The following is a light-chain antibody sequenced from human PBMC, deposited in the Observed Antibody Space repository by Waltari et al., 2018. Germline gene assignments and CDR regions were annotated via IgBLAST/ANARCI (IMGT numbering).Light chain of an antibody. Sequence: EIVLTQSPATLSLSPGERATLSCRASQSVSSYLAWYQQKPGQAHRLLIFDASKRATGIPARFSGSGSGTDFTLTISSLEPEDFAVYYCQQRSNWPPIFTFGPGTKVDIK. CDR1: QSVSSY. V-gene: IGKV3-11*01. CDR2: DAS. CDR3: QQRSNWPPIFT. J-gene: IGKJ3*01.